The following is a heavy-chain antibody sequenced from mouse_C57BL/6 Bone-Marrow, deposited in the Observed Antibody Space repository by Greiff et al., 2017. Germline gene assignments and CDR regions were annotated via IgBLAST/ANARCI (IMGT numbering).Heavy chain of an antibody. CDR1: GYTFTSYG. CDR2: IYPRSGNT. Sequence: QVQLQQSGAELARPGASVKLSCKASGYTFTSYGISWVKQRTGQGLEWIGEIYPRSGNTYYNEKFKGKATLPADKSSSTAYMELRSLTSEDSAVYFCASLYDGYSAWFAYWGQGTLVTVSA. J-gene: IGHJ3*01. D-gene: IGHD2-3*01. CDR3: ASLYDGYSAWFAY. V-gene: IGHV1-81*01.